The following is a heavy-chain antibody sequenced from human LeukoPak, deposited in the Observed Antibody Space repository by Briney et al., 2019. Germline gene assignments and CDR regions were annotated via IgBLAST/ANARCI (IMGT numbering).Heavy chain of an antibody. Sequence: PGRSLRLSCAASGFTFDDYAMHWVRHAPGKGLEWVSGISWNSGSIGYADSVKGRFTISRDNAKNSLYLQMNSLRAEDTALYYCAKDASPVYDSSGYYYDYWGQGTLVTVSS. CDR1: GFTFDDYA. CDR3: AKDASPVYDSSGYYYDY. CDR2: ISWNSGSI. D-gene: IGHD3-22*01. V-gene: IGHV3-9*01. J-gene: IGHJ4*02.